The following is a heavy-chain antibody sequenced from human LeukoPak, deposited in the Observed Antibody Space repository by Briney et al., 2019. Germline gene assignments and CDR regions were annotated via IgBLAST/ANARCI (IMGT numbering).Heavy chain of an antibody. CDR1: GGSISSGGYY. D-gene: IGHD3-10*01. CDR3: ARLGDYYGSGSYYNRKNWFDP. V-gene: IGHV4-31*03. CDR2: IYYSRST. J-gene: IGHJ5*02. Sequence: PSETLSLTCTVSGGSISSGGYYWSWIRQHPGKGLEWIGYIYYSRSTYYNPSLKSRVTISVDTSKNQFSLKLSSVTAADTAVYYCARLGDYYGSGSYYNRKNWFDPWGQGTLVTVSS.